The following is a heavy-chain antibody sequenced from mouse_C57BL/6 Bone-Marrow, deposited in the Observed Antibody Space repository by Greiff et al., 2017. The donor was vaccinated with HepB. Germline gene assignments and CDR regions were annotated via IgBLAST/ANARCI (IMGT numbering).Heavy chain of an antibody. CDR1: GYAFSSSW. D-gene: IGHD3-2*02. V-gene: IGHV1-82*01. CDR2: IYPGDGDT. Sequence: QVQLKESGPELVKPGASVKISCKASGYAFSSSWMNWVKQRPGKGLEWIGRIYPGDGDTNYNGKFKGKATLTADKSSSTAYMQLSSLTSEDSAVYFCARSRGQLRLQGFDYWGQGTTLTVSS. J-gene: IGHJ2*01. CDR3: ARSRGQLRLQGFDY.